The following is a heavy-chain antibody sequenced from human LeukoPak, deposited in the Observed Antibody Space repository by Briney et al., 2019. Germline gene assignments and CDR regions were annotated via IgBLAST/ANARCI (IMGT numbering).Heavy chain of an antibody. Sequence: GGSLRLSCAASGFIFSNYAMSWVRQAPARGLEWVSSLRGDGETFYADSVKGRFTLSRDDSRNTVYLQLNNQRVEDTAVYYCAKASWVPSADAVLWGQGTLVTVSS. D-gene: IGHD3-10*01. V-gene: IGHV3-23*01. CDR2: LRGDGET. CDR3: AKASWVPSADAVL. J-gene: IGHJ4*02. CDR1: GFIFSNYA.